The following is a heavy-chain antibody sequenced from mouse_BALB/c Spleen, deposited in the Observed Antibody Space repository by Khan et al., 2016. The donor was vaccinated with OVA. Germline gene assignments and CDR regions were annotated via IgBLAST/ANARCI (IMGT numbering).Heavy chain of an antibody. J-gene: IGHJ1*01. CDR2: INTYTGEP. Sequence: QIQLVQSGPELKKPGETVKISCKASGYSFTNYGMNWVKQAPGKGLKWMGWINTYTGEPTYTDDFKGRFAFSLETSASTAYLQINNLKTENTGTYLCARKGHGEFDVWGAGTTVTVSS. D-gene: IGHD3-3*01. CDR3: ARKGHGEFDV. CDR1: GYSFTNYG. V-gene: IGHV9-3-1*01.